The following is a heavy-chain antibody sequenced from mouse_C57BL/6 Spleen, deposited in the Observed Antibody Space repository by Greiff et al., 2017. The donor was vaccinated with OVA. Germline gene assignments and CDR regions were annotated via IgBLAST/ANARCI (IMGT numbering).Heavy chain of an antibody. CDR2: IYPSDSET. Sequence: VQLQQPGAELVRPGSSVKLSCKASGYTFTSYWMDWVKQRPGQGLEWIGNIYPSDSETHYNQKFKDKATLTVDKSSSTAYMQLSSLTSEDSAVYYCARKDYGGSPFAYWGQGTLVTVSA. CDR3: ARKDYGGSPFAY. D-gene: IGHD1-1*02. CDR1: GYTFTSYW. V-gene: IGHV1-61*01. J-gene: IGHJ3*01.